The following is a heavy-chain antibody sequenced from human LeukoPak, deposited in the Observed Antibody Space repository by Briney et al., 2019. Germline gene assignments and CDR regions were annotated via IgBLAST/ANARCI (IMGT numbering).Heavy chain of an antibody. V-gene: IGHV3-53*04. CDR2: IYSGGST. J-gene: IGHJ4*02. CDR3: ARAISYGFMDY. CDR1: GFTDSSNY. Sequence: GGPLRLSCAASGFTDSSNYMSWVRQAPGKGLEWVSVIYSGGSTYYADSVKGRFTISRHNSKNTLCLQMNSLRAEDTAVYYCARAISYGFMDYWGQGTLVTVSS. D-gene: IGHD5-18*01.